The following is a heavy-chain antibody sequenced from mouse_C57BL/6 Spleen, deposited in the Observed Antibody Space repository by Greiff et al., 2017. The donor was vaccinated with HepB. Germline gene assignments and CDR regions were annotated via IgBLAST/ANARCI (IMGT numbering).Heavy chain of an antibody. V-gene: IGHV5-16*01. J-gene: IGHJ4*01. CDR3: ARDHGSSSYYYAMDY. Sequence: EVMLVESEGGLVQPGSSMKLSCTASGFTFSDYYMAWVRQVPEKGLEWVANINYDGSSTYYLDSLKSRFIISRDNAKNILYLQMSSLKSEDTATYYCARDHGSSSYYYAMDYWGQGTSVTVSS. CDR1: GFTFSDYY. D-gene: IGHD1-1*01. CDR2: INYDGSST.